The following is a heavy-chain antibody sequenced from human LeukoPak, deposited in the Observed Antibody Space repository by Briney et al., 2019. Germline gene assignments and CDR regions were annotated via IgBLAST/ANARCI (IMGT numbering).Heavy chain of an antibody. D-gene: IGHD3-9*01. CDR2: ISYDGSNK. J-gene: IGHJ3*02. Sequence: PGRSLRLSCAASGFTFSSYAMHWVRQAPGKGLEWVAVISYDGSNKYYADSVKGRFTISRDNSKNTLYLQMNSLRAEDTAVYYCAKARMRDILTGYAFDIWGQGTMVTVSS. CDR3: AKARMRDILTGYAFDI. CDR1: GFTFSSYA. V-gene: IGHV3-30-3*01.